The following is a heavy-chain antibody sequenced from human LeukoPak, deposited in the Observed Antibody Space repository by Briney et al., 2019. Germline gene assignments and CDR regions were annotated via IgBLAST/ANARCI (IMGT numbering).Heavy chain of an antibody. D-gene: IGHD5-18*01. Sequence: GGSLRLSCAASGFTFSSYWMSWVRQAPGKGLEWVANIKQDESEKYYVDSVKGRFTISRDNAKNSLYLQMNSLRAEDTAVYYCARVSATGSPWIQLWLRGYFDYWGQGTLVTVSS. CDR1: GFTFSSYW. V-gene: IGHV3-7*01. CDR2: IKQDESEK. J-gene: IGHJ4*02. CDR3: ARVSATGSPWIQLWLRGYFDY.